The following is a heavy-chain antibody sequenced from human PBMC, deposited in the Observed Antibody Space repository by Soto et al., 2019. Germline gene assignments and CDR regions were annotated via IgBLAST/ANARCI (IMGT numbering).Heavy chain of an antibody. J-gene: IGHJ6*03. CDR1: GYSFTSYW. D-gene: IGHD4-17*01. V-gene: IGHV5-51*01. CDR3: ARHMLPPHSTDDEYYYYYMDV. CDR2: IYPGDSDT. Sequence: GESLKISCKGSGYSFTSYWIGWVRQMPGKGLEWMGIIYPGDSDTRYSPSFQGQVTISADKPISTAYLQWSSLKASDTAMYYCARHMLPPHSTDDEYYYYYMDVWGKGTTVTVSS.